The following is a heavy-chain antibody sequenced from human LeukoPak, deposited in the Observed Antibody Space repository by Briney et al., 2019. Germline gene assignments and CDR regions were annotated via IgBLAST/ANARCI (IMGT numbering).Heavy chain of an antibody. J-gene: IGHJ4*02. Sequence: PGGSLKLSCAASGFTFSSYAMSWVRQAPGKGLVWVSRINSDGSTTRYADSVKGRFIISRDNAKNTLYLQMNSLRAEDTALYYCARGRDGYNPVDHWGQGTLVTVSS. V-gene: IGHV3-74*01. CDR2: INSDGSTT. CDR3: ARGRDGYNPVDH. CDR1: GFTFSSYA. D-gene: IGHD5-24*01.